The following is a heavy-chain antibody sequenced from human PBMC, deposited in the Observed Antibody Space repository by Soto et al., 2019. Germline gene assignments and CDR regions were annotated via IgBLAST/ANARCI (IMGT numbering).Heavy chain of an antibody. V-gene: IGHV4-39*01. CDR2: IYYSGST. D-gene: IGHD2-15*01. CDR3: ARQRDIVVVVARRRYFDY. CDR1: GGSISSSSYY. J-gene: IGHJ4*02. Sequence: QLQLQESGPGLVKPSETLSLTCTVSGGSISSSSYYWGWIRQPPGKGLEWIGSIYYSGSTYYNPSLKSRVTISVDTSKNQFYLKLSYVTAADTALYYWARQRDIVVVVARRRYFDYWGQGTLVTVSS.